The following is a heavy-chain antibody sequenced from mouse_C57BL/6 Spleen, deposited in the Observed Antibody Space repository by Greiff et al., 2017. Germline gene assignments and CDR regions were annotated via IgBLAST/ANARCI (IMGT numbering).Heavy chain of an antibody. J-gene: IGHJ4*01. V-gene: IGHV1-5*01. CDR1: GYTFTSYW. D-gene: IGHD1-1*01. Sequence: EVQLQQSGTVLARPGASVKMSCKTSGYTFTSYWMHWVKQRPGQGLEWIGAIYPGNSDTSYNQKFKGKAKLTAVTSASTAYMELSSLTNEDSAVYYCTSSTVVAHYAMGCWGQGASVTVSS. CDR3: TSSTVVAHYAMGC. CDR2: IYPGNSDT.